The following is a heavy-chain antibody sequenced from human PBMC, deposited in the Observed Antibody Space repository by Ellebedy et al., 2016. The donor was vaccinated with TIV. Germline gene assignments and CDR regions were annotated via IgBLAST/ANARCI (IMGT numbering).Heavy chain of an antibody. D-gene: IGHD6-13*01. CDR3: AFTGIAGTAY. CDR1: GFSFNSYA. J-gene: IGHJ4*02. V-gene: IGHV3-23*01. Sequence: PGGSLRLSCAASGFSFNSYAMSWVRQVPGKGLAWVSGIGTGGNTFYADAVRGRFTISRDNSKSTLSLQMNSLRAEDTAEYYCAFTGIAGTAYWGQGTLVTVSS. CDR2: IGTGGNT.